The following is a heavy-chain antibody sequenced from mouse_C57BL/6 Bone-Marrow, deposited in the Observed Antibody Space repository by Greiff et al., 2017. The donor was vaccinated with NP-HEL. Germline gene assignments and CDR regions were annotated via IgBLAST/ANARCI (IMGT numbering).Heavy chain of an antibody. CDR2: IDPETGGT. J-gene: IGHJ3*01. V-gene: IGHV1-15*01. Sequence: QVQLKQSGAELVRPGASVTLSCEASGYTFTDYEMHWVKQTPVHGLEWIGAIDPETGGTAYNQKFKGKAILTADKSSSTAYMELRSLTSEDSAVYYCTRHSPAWFAYWGQGTLVTVSA. CDR3: TRHSPAWFAY. D-gene: IGHD6-1*01. CDR1: GYTFTDYE.